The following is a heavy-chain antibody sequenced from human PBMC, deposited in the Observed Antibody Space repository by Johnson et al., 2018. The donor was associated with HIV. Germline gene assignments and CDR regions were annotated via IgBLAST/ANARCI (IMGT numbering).Heavy chain of an antibody. D-gene: IGHD5-24*01. J-gene: IGHJ3*02. V-gene: IGHV3-30*03. Sequence: QVQLVESGGGVVQPGRSLRLSCAASGFTFSSYGMHWVRQAPGKGLEWVAVISYDGSNKYYADSVKGRFTISRDNSKNTLYLQMNSLKTEDTAVYYCTTDLLRWLQGENAFDIWGQGTMVTVSS. CDR1: GFTFSSYG. CDR2: ISYDGSNK. CDR3: TTDLLRWLQGENAFDI.